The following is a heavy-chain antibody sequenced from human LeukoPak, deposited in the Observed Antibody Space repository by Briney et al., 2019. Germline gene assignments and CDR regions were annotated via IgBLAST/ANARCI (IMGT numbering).Heavy chain of an antibody. Sequence: GGSLRLSCAASEFSVGSNYMTWVRQAPGKGLEWVSLIYSGGSTYYADSVKGRFTISRDNAKNSLYLQMNSLRAEDMALYYCAKDMFGTLWFGDPGGAFDIWGQGTMVTVSS. CDR1: EFSVGSNY. D-gene: IGHD3-10*01. CDR3: AKDMFGTLWFGDPGGAFDI. V-gene: IGHV3-53*05. CDR2: IYSGGST. J-gene: IGHJ3*02.